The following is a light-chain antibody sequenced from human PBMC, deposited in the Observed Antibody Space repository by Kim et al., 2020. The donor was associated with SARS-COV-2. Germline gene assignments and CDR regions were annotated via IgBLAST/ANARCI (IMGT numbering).Light chain of an antibody. CDR2: AAS. V-gene: IGKV1-12*01. CDR1: QGSSSW. Sequence: SVGDRVTITCRASQGSSSWLAWYQQKPGKAPKLLIYAASSLQSGVPSRFSGSGSGTDFTLTISSLQPEDFATYYCQQANSFLGITFGPGTKVDIK. CDR3: QQANSFLGIT. J-gene: IGKJ3*01.